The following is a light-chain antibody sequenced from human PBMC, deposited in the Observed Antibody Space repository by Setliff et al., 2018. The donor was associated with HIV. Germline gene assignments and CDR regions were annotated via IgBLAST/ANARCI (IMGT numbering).Light chain of an antibody. CDR3: SSYTSTYTLYV. CDR1: SSDVGGYNY. V-gene: IGLV2-14*01. CDR2: EVT. J-gene: IGLJ1*01. Sequence: QSVLTQPASVSGSPGQSITISCTGTSSDVGGYNYVSWYQHHPGKAPKLMIYEVTNRPSGVSTRFSGSKSGNTASLTISGLQAEDDANYYCSSYTSTYTLYVFGTGTKVT.